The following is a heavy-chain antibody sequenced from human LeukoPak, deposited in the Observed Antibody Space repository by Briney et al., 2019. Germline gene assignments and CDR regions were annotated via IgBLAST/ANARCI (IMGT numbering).Heavy chain of an antibody. CDR3: AKGGLGVITISWFDP. CDR1: GFTFDDYA. CDR2: ISWNSGSI. D-gene: IGHD3-22*01. Sequence: PGGSLRLSCAASGFTFDDYAMHWVRHAPGKGLEWVSGISWNSGSIGYADSVKGRFTISRDNAKNSLYLQMNSLRAEDTALYYCAKGGLGVITISWFDPWGQGTLVTVSS. J-gene: IGHJ5*02. V-gene: IGHV3-9*01.